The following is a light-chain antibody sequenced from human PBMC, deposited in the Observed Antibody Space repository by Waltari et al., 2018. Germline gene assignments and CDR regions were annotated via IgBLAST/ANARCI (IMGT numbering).Light chain of an antibody. Sequence: IVLTQSPATLSLSPGERATLSCRAGQSITNYLAWYQLKPGQAPRLLIYDASNRATGIPARFSGSGSGTDFTLTISNVEPEDSAVYYCQQRSKWPLTFGGGTKVEIK. J-gene: IGKJ4*01. V-gene: IGKV3-11*01. CDR2: DAS. CDR3: QQRSKWPLT. CDR1: QSITNY.